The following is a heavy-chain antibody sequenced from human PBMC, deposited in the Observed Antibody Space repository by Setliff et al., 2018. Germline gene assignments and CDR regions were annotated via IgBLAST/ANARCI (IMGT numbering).Heavy chain of an antibody. V-gene: IGHV3-33*08. J-gene: IGHJ6*03. CDR2: IWYDGSNK. CDR1: GFTFSSYA. Sequence: GGSLRLSCAASGFTFSSYAMSWVRQAPGKGLEWVAVIWYDGSNKYYADSVKGRFTISRDNSKNTLYLQMNSLRAEDTAVYYCARNPPTMVRGVIYYYYYMDVWGKGTTVTVSS. D-gene: IGHD3-10*01. CDR3: ARNPPTMVRGVIYYYYYMDV.